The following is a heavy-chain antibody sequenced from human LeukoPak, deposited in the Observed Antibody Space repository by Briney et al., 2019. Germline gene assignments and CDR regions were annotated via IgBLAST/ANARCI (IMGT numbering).Heavy chain of an antibody. J-gene: IGHJ4*02. Sequence: GGSLRLSCVASGFTFRSYEMNWVRQAPGKGLEWVPYISSSFTTNYADSVKGRFTISRDNAKNSLYLQMNSLRAEDTAVYYCARLYSYDSLDYWGQGTLVTVSS. CDR1: GFTFRSYE. V-gene: IGHV3-48*03. CDR2: ISSSFTT. CDR3: ARLYSYDSLDY. D-gene: IGHD3-16*02.